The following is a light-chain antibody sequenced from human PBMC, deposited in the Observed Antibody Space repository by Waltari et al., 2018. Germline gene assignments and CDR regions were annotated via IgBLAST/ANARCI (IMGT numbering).Light chain of an antibody. CDR2: EAT. V-gene: IGLV2-23*01. J-gene: IGLJ3*02. CDR1: RSDVGSYDL. CDR3: CSYVGDVTWV. Sequence: QSALTQPASVSGSPGQSITISCTGTRSDVGSYDLVSWYQHHPGKAPKLMIYEATQRLLGVSDRFSGAKSGNPASLTISGLQAEDEADYYCCSYVGDVTWVFGGGTKLTVL.